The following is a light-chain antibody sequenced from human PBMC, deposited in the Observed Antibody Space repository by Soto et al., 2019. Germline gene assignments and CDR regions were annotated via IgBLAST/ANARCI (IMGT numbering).Light chain of an antibody. V-gene: IGLV2-14*01. CDR3: SSYTSSSPYVV. Sequence: QYALTQPASVSGSPGQSITISCTGTSNNVGGYNYVSCYQQHPGKAPKLMIYDVSNRPSGVSNRFSGSKSGNTASLTISGLQAEDEADYDCSSYTSSSPYVVFGGGTKLTVL. CDR2: DVS. J-gene: IGLJ2*01. CDR1: SNNVGGYNY.